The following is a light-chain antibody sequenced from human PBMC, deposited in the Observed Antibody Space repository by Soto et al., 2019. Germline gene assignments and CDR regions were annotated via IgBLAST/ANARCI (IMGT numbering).Light chain of an antibody. Sequence: IQMTQSPSSLSASVGDRVNITCQASQDISKNLNWYQQKPGKAPKLLYDASSLQTGVPSRFSGSGSATDFTFTISSLQPEDIATYYCQQYDNLLPITFGQGTRLEIK. J-gene: IGKJ5*01. CDR1: QDISKN. V-gene: IGKV1-33*01. CDR3: QQYDNLLPIT. CDR2: DAS.